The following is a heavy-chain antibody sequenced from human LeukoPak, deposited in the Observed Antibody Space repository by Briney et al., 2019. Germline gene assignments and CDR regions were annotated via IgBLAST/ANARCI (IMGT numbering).Heavy chain of an antibody. CDR1: GFTFNKSW. V-gene: IGHV3-7*01. D-gene: IGHD3-3*01. Sequence: GGSLRLSCAASGFTFNKSWMTWVRQAPGKGLEWVANIKEDGSDKYYVDSVKGRFTISRDNAKNSLYLQMNSLRAEDTAVYYCARFLEWYYYYMDVWGQGTTVTVSS. J-gene: IGHJ6*03. CDR2: IKEDGSDK. CDR3: ARFLEWYYYYMDV.